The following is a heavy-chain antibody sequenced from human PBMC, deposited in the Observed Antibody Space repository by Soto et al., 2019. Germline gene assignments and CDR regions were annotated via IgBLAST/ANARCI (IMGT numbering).Heavy chain of an antibody. J-gene: IGHJ4*02. Sequence: PGGSLRLSCAASGFTFSSYGMHWVRQAPGKGLEWVAVIWYDGSNKYYADSVKGRFTISRDNSKNTLYLQMNSLRAEDTAVYYCARGYYDFWSGFLRPDDYWGQGTLVTVSS. CDR2: IWYDGSNK. CDR3: ARGYYDFWSGFLRPDDY. V-gene: IGHV3-33*01. D-gene: IGHD3-3*01. CDR1: GFTFSSYG.